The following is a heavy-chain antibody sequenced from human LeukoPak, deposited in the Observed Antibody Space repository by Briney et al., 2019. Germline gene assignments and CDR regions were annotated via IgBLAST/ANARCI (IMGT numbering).Heavy chain of an antibody. CDR2: ISTSGSTI. CDR3: ARALPSSWYYFDY. CDR1: GFDFSSCE. Sequence: GGSLRLSCAASGFDFSSCEMNWVRQATGKGLEGVSYISTSGSTIHYADSVKGRFPISRDNAKNSLYLQMNSLRAEDTAVYYCARALPSSWYYFDYWGQGTLVTVSS. J-gene: IGHJ4*02. D-gene: IGHD6-13*01. V-gene: IGHV3-48*03.